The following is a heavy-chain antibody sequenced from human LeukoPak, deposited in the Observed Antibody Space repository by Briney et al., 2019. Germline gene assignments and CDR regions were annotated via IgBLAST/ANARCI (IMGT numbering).Heavy chain of an antibody. CDR2: IYYSGIT. D-gene: IGHD4-23*01. CDR1: GGSISSYY. J-gene: IGHJ4*02. CDR3: ARLHVDGNPIDY. Sequence: SETLSLTCTVSGGSISSYYWSWIRQPPGKGLEWIGYIYYSGITSYNPSLKSRVTISVDTSKNQFSLKLTSVTAADTAVYYCARLHVDGNPIDYWGQGTLVSVSS. V-gene: IGHV4-59*08.